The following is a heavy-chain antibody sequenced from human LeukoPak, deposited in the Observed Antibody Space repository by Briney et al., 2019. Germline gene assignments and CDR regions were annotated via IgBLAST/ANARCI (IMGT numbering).Heavy chain of an antibody. CDR1: GFTFGNSW. CDR2: INADGSTA. CDR3: VVVVEPPDSDGFDV. D-gene: IGHD1-14*01. Sequence: GGSLRLSCAASGFTFGNSWVHWVRQAPEKGLVWVSLINADGSTATYADSVKGRFTISRDNARNTLSLQMNSLTIEDTAVYYCVVVVEPPDSDGFDVWGQGTMITVSS. J-gene: IGHJ3*01. V-gene: IGHV3-74*01.